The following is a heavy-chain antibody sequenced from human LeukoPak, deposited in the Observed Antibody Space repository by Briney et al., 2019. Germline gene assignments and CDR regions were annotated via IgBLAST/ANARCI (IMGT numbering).Heavy chain of an antibody. V-gene: IGHV1-69*13. J-gene: IGHJ1*01. CDR2: IIPIFGTA. CDR3: ARGDIVVVPAAIEYSQH. CDR1: GGTFSSYA. Sequence: ASVKVSCKASGGTFSSYAISWVRQAPGQGLEWMGGIIPIFGTANYAQKFQGRVTITADESTSTAYMELSSLRSEDTAVYYCARGDIVVVPAAIEYSQHWGQGTLVTVSS. D-gene: IGHD2-2*01.